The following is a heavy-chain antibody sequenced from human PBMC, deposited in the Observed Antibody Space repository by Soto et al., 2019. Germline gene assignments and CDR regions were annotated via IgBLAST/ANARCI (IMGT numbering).Heavy chain of an antibody. CDR2: ISAYNGST. J-gene: IGHJ5*02. D-gene: IGHD2-2*01. CDR3: ARVEGCSSTSCLQTGWFDP. CDR1: GYTFTSYG. Sequence: ASVKVSCKASGYTFTSYGISWVRQAPGQGLEWMGWISAYNGSTNYAQKLQGRVTMTTDTSTSTAYMELRSLRSDDTAVYYCARVEGCSSTSCLQTGWFDPWGQGTLVTVSS. V-gene: IGHV1-18*01.